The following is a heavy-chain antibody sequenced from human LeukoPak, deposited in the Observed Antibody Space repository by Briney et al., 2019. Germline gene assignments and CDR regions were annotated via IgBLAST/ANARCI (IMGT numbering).Heavy chain of an antibody. CDR3: ASLRKGRYYYGSGPQYWFDP. Sequence: SETLSLTCAVYGGSFSGYYWSWIRQPPGKGLEWIGEINHSGSTNYNPSLKSRVTISVDTSKNQFSLKLSSVTAADTAVYYCASLRKGRYYYGSGPQYWFDPWGQGTLVTVSS. D-gene: IGHD3-10*01. J-gene: IGHJ5*02. CDR2: INHSGST. CDR1: GGSFSGYY. V-gene: IGHV4-34*01.